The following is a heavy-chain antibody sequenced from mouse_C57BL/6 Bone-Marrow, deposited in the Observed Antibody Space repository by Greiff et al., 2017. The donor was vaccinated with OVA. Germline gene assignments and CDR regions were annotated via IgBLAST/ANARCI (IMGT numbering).Heavy chain of an antibody. CDR3: ARRRQRGFYA. CDR1: GYTFTSYW. CDR2: IDPNSGGT. Sequence: QVQLQQPGAELVKPGASVKLSCKASGYTFTSYWMHWVKQRPGRGLAWIGRIDPNSGGTKYNEKFKSKATLTVDKPSSTAYMLLSSLTSDDTVVYYSARRRQRGFYAWGPGTPLTVSS. J-gene: IGHJ1*01. D-gene: IGHD6-1*01. V-gene: IGHV1-72*01.